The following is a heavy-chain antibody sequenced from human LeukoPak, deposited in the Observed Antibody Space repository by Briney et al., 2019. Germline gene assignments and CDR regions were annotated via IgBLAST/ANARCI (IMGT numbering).Heavy chain of an antibody. CDR1: GGSISSSNW. CDR2: VYHSGST. CDR3: ARGLDTNDWYDVFDI. V-gene: IGHV4-4*02. Sequence: PSETLSLTCAVSGGSISSSNWWSWVRPPPGKGLEWIGEVYHSGSTNYNPSLKSRVTISVDTSKNQFSLKLSSVTAADTAVYYCARGLDTNDWYDVFDIWGQGTRVTVSS. J-gene: IGHJ3*02. D-gene: IGHD3/OR15-3a*01.